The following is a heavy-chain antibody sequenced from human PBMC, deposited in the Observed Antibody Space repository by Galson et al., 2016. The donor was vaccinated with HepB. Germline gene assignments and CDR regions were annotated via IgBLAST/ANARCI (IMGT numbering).Heavy chain of an antibody. CDR2: IFDDGRPN. D-gene: IGHD1-14*01. CDR3: ASEHDHTYWFDP. J-gene: IGHJ5*02. Sequence: SVKVSCKASGYTFPNNNMHWVRQAPGQGLEWMGLIFDDGRPNRYAQKFQGRVTMTRDTSTSSVYMELSSLRSEDTAMYYCASEHDHTYWFDPWGQGTLVTVSS. V-gene: IGHV1-46*01. CDR1: GYTFPNNN.